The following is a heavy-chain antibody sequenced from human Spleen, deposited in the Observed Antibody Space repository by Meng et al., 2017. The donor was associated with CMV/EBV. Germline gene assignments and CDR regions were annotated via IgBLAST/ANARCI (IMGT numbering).Heavy chain of an antibody. Sequence: QVQLQQWGAGLLKPSGTLSLTCAVYGGSFSGYYWSWIRQPPGKGLEWIGEINHSGSTNYNPSLKSRVTISVDTSKNQFSLKLSSVTAADTAVYYCARVVPAARFDPWGQGTLVTVSS. CDR2: INHSGST. CDR3: ARVVPAARFDP. CDR1: GGSFSGYY. V-gene: IGHV4-34*01. J-gene: IGHJ5*02. D-gene: IGHD2-2*01.